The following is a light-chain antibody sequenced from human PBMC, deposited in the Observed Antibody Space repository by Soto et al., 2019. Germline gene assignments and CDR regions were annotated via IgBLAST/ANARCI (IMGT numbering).Light chain of an antibody. V-gene: IGLV2-14*01. J-gene: IGLJ2*01. CDR2: DVS. CDR1: SSDVGTYNY. Sequence: QCALTQPASESGSPGQSITISCTGTSSDVGTYNYVSWYQQHAGKVPKLMIYDVSNRPSGVSDRFSGSKSGNTASLTISGLQAEDEADYYCTSYTSSSTLVFGGGTKVTVL. CDR3: TSYTSSSTLV.